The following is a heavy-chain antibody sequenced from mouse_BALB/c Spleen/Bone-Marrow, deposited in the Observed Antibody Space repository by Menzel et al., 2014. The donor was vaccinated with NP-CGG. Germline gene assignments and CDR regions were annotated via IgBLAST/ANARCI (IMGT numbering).Heavy chain of an antibody. CDR3: ARRDGGPMDY. D-gene: IGHD2-3*01. Sequence: EVMLVESGGDLVKPGGSLKLSCAASGFTFSNYGMSWVRQTPDKRLEWVATISSGGSYTYYPDSVKGRFTISRDNAKNTLYLQMSSLKSEDTAMYYCARRDGGPMDYWGQGTPVTVSS. CDR2: ISSGGSYT. V-gene: IGHV5-6*02. CDR1: GFTFSNYG. J-gene: IGHJ4*01.